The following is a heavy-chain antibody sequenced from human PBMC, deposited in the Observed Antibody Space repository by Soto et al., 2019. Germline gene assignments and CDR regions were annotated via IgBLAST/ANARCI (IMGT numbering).Heavy chain of an antibody. Sequence: GASVKVSCKASGYTFTSYGISWVRQAPGQGLEWMGWISAYNGNTNYAQKLQGRVTMTTDTSTSTAYMELRSLRSDDTAVYYCARELLLWFGVDYYYYGMDVWGQGTTVTVSS. CDR1: GYTFTSYG. D-gene: IGHD3-10*01. CDR3: ARELLLWFGVDYYYYGMDV. V-gene: IGHV1-18*01. J-gene: IGHJ6*02. CDR2: ISAYNGNT.